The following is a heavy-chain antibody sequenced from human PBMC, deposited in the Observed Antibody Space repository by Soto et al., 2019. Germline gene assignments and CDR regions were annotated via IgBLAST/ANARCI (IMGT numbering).Heavy chain of an antibody. V-gene: IGHV3-33*01. CDR1: GSIFTGYG. CDR3: ARDGSGGTTWRGDLAY. CDR2: IWFDGSNK. Sequence: QVHLVESGGGVAQPGRSLRLSCAASGSIFTGYGMHWVRQAPGKGLEWVAVIWFDGSNKYDADSVKGRFTIARDNSKNMLCMNMNRLKVEDTAVYYCARDGSGGTTWRGDLAYWGQGTLVTVSS. D-gene: IGHD1-1*01. J-gene: IGHJ4*02.